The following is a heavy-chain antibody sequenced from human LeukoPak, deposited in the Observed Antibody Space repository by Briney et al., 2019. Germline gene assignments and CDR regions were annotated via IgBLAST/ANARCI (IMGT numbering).Heavy chain of an antibody. D-gene: IGHD5-12*01. J-gene: IGHJ5*02. V-gene: IGHV4-61*01. CDR1: GGSISSSSYY. Sequence: PSETLSLTCTVSGGSISSSSYYWSWIRQPPGKGLEWIGYMSYSGSTNYNPSLKSRVTISVDTSKNQFSLKLSSLTAADTAVYYCARGGSGYDWFDPWGQGTLVTVSS. CDR2: MSYSGST. CDR3: ARGGSGYDWFDP.